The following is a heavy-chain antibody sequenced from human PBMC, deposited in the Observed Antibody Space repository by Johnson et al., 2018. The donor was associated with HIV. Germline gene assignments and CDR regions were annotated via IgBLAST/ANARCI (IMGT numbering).Heavy chain of an antibody. V-gene: IGHV3-30*14. D-gene: IGHD3-22*01. Sequence: QVQLVESGGGVVQPGRSLRLSCVASGFPFSTYAIHWVRQAPGKGLEWVAVISYDGTKKYYADSVKGRFTMSRDNSKNTLYLQMNSLRAEDTAVYYCARDPAIRWAEWDSSGYYSPDAFDIWGQGTMVTVSS. CDR2: ISYDGTKK. CDR3: ARDPAIRWAEWDSSGYYSPDAFDI. J-gene: IGHJ3*02. CDR1: GFPFSTYA.